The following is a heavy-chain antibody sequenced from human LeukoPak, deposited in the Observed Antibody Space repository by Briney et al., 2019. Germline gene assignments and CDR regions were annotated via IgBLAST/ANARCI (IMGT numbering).Heavy chain of an antibody. J-gene: IGHJ3*02. D-gene: IGHD1-26*01. CDR3: AREVEAFDI. Sequence: PGGSLRRLSAASGVIVFSNYVRCVGQAPGKGLEWVSVIYSGNNTYYSDSVKGRFTISRDNSKNTLYLQMNSLRVEDTAVYYCAREVEAFDISGQPTMVTVSS. CDR1: GVIVFSNY. CDR2: IYSGNNT. V-gene: IGHV3-53*01.